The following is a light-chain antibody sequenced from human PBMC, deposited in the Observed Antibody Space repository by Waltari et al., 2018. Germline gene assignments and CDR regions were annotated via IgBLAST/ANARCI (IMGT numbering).Light chain of an antibody. J-gene: IGKJ1*01. V-gene: IGKV3-15*01. CDR2: HAS. Sequence: EIVLTQSPGTLSLSPGERATLSCRASESIATNLAWYQHRPGQAPRLLIFHASTRATGIPAKFTGSGSGTEFTLTISSLQSEDFAVYYCQQYNNWPPSTFGQGTKVEI. CDR1: ESIATN. CDR3: QQYNNWPPST.